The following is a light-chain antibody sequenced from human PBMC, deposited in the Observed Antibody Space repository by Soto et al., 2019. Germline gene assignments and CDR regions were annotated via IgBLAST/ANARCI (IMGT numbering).Light chain of an antibody. Sequence: EIALTQSPGTLSLSPGERATLSCRASQSVSSIYLAWYQQKPGQAPRLLIYRASSRATGIPDSFSGSGSGTDFTLTISRLEPEDFAVYYCQKYGGSPPYTFGQGTKLEIK. CDR3: QKYGGSPPYT. CDR1: QSVSSIY. J-gene: IGKJ2*01. V-gene: IGKV3-20*01. CDR2: RAS.